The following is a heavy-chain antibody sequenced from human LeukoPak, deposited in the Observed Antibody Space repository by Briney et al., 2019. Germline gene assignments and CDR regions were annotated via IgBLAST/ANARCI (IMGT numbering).Heavy chain of an antibody. CDR2: IIPIFGTA. D-gene: IGHD1-26*01. CDR3: ARDRGSYTRKWFDP. Sequence: GASVKVSCKASGGTFSSYAISWVRQAPGQGLEWMGGIIPIFGTANYAQKFQGRVTITADESTSTAYMELISLRSEDTAVYYCARDRGSYTRKWFDPWGQGTLVTVSS. CDR1: GGTFSSYA. V-gene: IGHV1-69*13. J-gene: IGHJ5*02.